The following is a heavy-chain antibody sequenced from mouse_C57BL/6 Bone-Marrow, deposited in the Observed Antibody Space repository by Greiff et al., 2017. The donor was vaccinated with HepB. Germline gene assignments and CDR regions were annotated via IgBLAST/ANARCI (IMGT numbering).Heavy chain of an antibody. CDR2: IDPSDSET. D-gene: IGHD1-1*01. CDR1: GYTFTSYW. J-gene: IGHJ1*03. CDR3: ASGPVYYGSSHWYFDV. V-gene: IGHV1-52*01. Sequence: VQLQQPGAELVRPGSSVKLSCKASGYTFTSYWMHWVKQRPIQGLEWIGNIDPSDSETHYNQKFKDKATLTVDKSSSTAYMQLSSLTSEDSAVYYCASGPVYYGSSHWYFDVWGTGTTVTVSS.